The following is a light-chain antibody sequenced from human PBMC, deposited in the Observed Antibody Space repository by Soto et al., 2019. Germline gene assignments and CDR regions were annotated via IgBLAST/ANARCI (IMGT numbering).Light chain of an antibody. J-gene: IGLJ3*02. CDR2: AVT. CDR1: SSEVGYYNY. CDR3: CSFAGSFTWM. Sequence: QSALAQPRSVSGSPGQSVTISCTGTSSEVGYYNYVSWYQQHPGKVPKVLIYAVTKRPSGVPDRFSGSKSGNTASLTISGLHAEDEADYYCCSFAGSFTWMFGGGTKVTVL. V-gene: IGLV2-11*01.